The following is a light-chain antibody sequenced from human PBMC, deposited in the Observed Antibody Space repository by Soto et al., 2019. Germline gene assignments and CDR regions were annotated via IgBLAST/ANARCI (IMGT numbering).Light chain of an antibody. CDR3: CSYAGSSTVV. CDR1: SRDVGSYNL. Sequence: QSVLTQPAYVSGSPGQSITISCTGTSRDVGSYNLVSWYQQHPGKAPKLMIYEGSKRPSGVSNRFSGSKSGNTASLTISGLQAEDEADYYCCSYAGSSTVVFGGGTKLTVL. CDR2: EGS. J-gene: IGLJ2*01. V-gene: IGLV2-23*01.